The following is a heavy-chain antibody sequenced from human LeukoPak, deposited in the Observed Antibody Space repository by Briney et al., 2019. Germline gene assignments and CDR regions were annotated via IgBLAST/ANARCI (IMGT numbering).Heavy chain of an antibody. CDR1: GYTFTGYH. CDR3: ARDKSWAAAGSYYYYYGMDV. CDR2: TNPNSGGT. V-gene: IGHV1-2*04. Sequence: ASVKVSCKASGYTFTGYHMHWVRQAPGQGLEWMGWTNPNSGGTKYAQKFQGWVTMTRDTSISTAYMELSRLRSDDTAVYYCARDKSWAAAGSYYYYYGMDVWGQGTTVTVSS. D-gene: IGHD6-13*01. J-gene: IGHJ6*02.